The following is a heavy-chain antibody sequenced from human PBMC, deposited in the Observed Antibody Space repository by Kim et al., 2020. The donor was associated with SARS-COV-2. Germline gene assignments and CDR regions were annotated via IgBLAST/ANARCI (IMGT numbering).Heavy chain of an antibody. D-gene: IGHD3-10*01. CDR3: ARAPYGSGSPFDY. Sequence: GGSLRLSCAASGFTFSSYSMNWVRQAPGKGLEWVSSISSSSSSYIYYADSVKGRFTISRDNAKNSLYLQMNSLRAEDTAVYYCARAPYGSGSPFDYWGQGTLVTVSS. V-gene: IGHV3-21*01. CDR1: GFTFSSYS. CDR2: ISSSSSSYI. J-gene: IGHJ4*02.